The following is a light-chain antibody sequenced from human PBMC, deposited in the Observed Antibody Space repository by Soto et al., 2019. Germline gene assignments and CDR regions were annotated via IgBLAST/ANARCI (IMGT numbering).Light chain of an antibody. V-gene: IGLV2-14*01. J-gene: IGLJ2*01. CDR3: SSYTSSSTLGVV. CDR1: SSDVGGYNS. CDR2: DVS. Sequence: QSVLTQPASVSGSPGQSITISCTGTSSDVGGYNSVSWYQQHPGKAPKLMIYDVSNRPSGVSNLFSGSKSGNTASLTISGLQAEDDADYYCSSYTSSSTLGVVFGGGTKLTVL.